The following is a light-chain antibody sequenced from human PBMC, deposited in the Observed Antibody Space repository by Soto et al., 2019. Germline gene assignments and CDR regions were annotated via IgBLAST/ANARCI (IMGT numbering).Light chain of an antibody. CDR1: QGISSY. J-gene: IGKJ1*01. V-gene: IGKV1-9*01. CDR2: AAS. Sequence: IQLTQSPSSLSASVGDRVTITCRASQGISSYLAWYQQKPGKAPKLLIYAASTLQSGVPSRFRGGGSGKVFPLTISSLQPEDFAIYYCQQFNIYLPTCAQGTRGNIK. CDR3: QQFNIYLPT.